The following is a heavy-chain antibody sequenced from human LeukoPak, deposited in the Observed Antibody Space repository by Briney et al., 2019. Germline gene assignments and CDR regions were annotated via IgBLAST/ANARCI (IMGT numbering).Heavy chain of an antibody. D-gene: IGHD6-19*01. CDR2: IYYSGST. CDR1: GGSISSNSYY. J-gene: IGHJ3*02. Sequence: SETLSLTCTVSGGSISSNSYYWGWIRQPPGKGLEWIGSIYYSGSTYYNPSLKSRVTISVDTSKNQFSLKLSSVTAADTAVYYCARRRPGIAVAGSHDAFDIWGQGTMVTVSS. CDR3: ARRRPGIAVAGSHDAFDI. V-gene: IGHV4-39*01.